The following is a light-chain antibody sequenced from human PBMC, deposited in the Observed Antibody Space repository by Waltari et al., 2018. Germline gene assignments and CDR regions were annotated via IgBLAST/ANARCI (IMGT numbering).Light chain of an antibody. CDR1: QSLVDRADGNTY. Sequence: VVLTQTPLSLPVTLGEPASISCTSSQSLVDRADGNTYLDWFLQKPGQSPQRLIFMVSHRASGVPDRFSGSGSGSDFTLKISRVEAEDVGVYYCMQGTHLYTFGQGTKLEIK. CDR3: MQGTHLYT. V-gene: IGKV2-40*01. J-gene: IGKJ2*01. CDR2: MVS.